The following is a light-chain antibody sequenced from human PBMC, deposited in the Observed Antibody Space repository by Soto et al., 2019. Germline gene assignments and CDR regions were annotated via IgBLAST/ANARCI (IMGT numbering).Light chain of an antibody. CDR2: DAS. CDR3: QQYDNLLIA. V-gene: IGKV1-33*01. J-gene: IGKJ5*01. CDR1: QDITNY. Sequence: DIQLTQSPSSLSASVGDRVTITCQASQDITNYLKWYQQKPGKAPKLLIYDASNLETGVPSRFSGSGFGTDFTFTISSLQPEDIATYYCQQYDNLLIAFGQGTRLDIK.